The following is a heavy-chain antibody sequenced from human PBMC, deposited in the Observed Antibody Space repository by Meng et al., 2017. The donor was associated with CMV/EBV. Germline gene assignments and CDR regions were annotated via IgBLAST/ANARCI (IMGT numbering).Heavy chain of an antibody. J-gene: IGHJ4*02. CDR3: ARDRTYSSGWYLSGDY. V-gene: IGHV3-7*01. Sequence: GESLKISCAASGFTFSSYWMSWVRQAPGKGLEWAANIKQDGSEKYYVDSVKGRFTISRDNAKNSLYLQMNSLRAEDTAVYYCARDRTYSSGWYLSGDYWGQGTLVTVSS. CDR1: GFTFSSYW. CDR2: IKQDGSEK. D-gene: IGHD6-19*01.